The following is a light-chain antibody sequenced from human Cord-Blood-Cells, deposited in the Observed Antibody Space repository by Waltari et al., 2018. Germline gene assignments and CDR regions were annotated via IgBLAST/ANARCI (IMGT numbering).Light chain of an antibody. CDR3: QSYDSSLSGSV. J-gene: IGLJ3*02. Sequence: QSVLPPPPSVSGAPGQRVTISCTGSSANTGAGYDVHWYQQLPGTAPKLLIYGNSNRPSGVPDRFSGSKPGTSASLAITVLQAEDEADYYCQSYDSSLSGSVFGGGTKLTVL. CDR2: GNS. CDR1: SANTGAGYD. V-gene: IGLV1-40*01.